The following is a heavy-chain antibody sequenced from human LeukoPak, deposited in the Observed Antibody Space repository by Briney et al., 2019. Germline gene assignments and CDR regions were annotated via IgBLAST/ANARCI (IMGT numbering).Heavy chain of an antibody. Sequence: AGGPLRPSGAAPGFTSSATSMSGFRKAPGRGLGGVSHISKSSSSTTYADSVKGRFTISRDNAKNSLFLQLNSLRADDTAVYYCVRVLGSYAFDYWGQGTLVTVSS. V-gene: IGHV3-11*05. CDR3: VRVLGSYAFDY. J-gene: IGHJ4*02. CDR1: GFTSSATS. D-gene: IGHD3-10*01. CDR2: ISKSSSST.